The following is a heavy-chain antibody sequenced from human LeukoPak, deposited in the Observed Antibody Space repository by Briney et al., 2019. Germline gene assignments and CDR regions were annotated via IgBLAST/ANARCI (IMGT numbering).Heavy chain of an antibody. V-gene: IGHV3-7*01. J-gene: IGHJ4*02. CDR2: INRDGSVK. CDR3: ARDHIDFYDIVSGYHDY. Sequence: GGSLRLSCAASGFSFSSYWMTWVRQGTGKELEWVFNINRDGSVKHYMDSVKGRFTISRDNAKNSLYLQMSSLRAEDTAVYYCARDHIDFYDIVSGYHDYWGQGALVTVSS. D-gene: IGHD3-9*01. CDR1: GFSFSSYW.